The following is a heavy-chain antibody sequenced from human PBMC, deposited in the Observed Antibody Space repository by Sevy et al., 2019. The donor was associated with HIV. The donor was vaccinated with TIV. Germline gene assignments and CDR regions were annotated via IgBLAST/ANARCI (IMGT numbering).Heavy chain of an antibody. D-gene: IGHD1-7*01. Sequence: GGSLRLSCAASGFTFSNYWMSWVRQAPGKGLECVANINQAGSEKYYLDSVKGRFIVSRDNAKNSLYLQMNSLRAEDSAVYYCAREQITGSKLHYFDTWGQGTLVTVSS. CDR2: INQAGSEK. CDR1: GFTFSNYW. J-gene: IGHJ4*02. V-gene: IGHV3-7*01. CDR3: AREQITGSKLHYFDT.